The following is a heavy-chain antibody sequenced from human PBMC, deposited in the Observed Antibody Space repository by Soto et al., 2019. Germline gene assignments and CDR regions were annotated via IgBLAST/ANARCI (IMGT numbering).Heavy chain of an antibody. Sequence: ETLSLTCTVSGASIDTYYWTWIRQPAGKGLEWIGLIHTSGSNYYNPSLESRVTMSEDTSKNHVSLKLTSVTAADTAVYYCVGVGYGRGFDFWGQGTQVTVSS. D-gene: IGHD4-17*01. J-gene: IGHJ4*02. CDR1: GASIDTYY. CDR2: IHTSGSN. CDR3: VGVGYGRGFDF. V-gene: IGHV4-4*07.